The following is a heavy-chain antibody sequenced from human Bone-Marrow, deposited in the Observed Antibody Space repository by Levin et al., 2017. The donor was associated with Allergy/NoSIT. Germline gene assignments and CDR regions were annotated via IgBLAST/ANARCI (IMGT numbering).Heavy chain of an antibody. V-gene: IGHV3-21*01. CDR2: IKSFGSYI. D-gene: IGHD2-15*01. CDR3: ARDPADCSGGSCPFGF. Sequence: SCAASGFPFSAYRMIWVRQAPGKGLEWVSSIKSFGSYIYYADSVKGRFTISRDNARKSLYLQMDSLRVEDTAVYFCARDPADCSGGSCPFGFWGQGTLVTVSS. J-gene: IGHJ4*02. CDR1: GFPFSAYR.